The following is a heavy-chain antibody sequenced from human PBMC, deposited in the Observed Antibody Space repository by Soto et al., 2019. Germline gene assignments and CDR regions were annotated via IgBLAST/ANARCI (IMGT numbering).Heavy chain of an antibody. J-gene: IGHJ3*02. CDR1: GYSFTSYW. Sequence: LGESLKISCKCSGYSFTSYWIVWVRQMPGKGLEWMGIVYPGDSDTRYSPSFQGQVTISADKSISTAYLQWSSLKASDTAMYYCARPYYYDSSGYWVGAFDTWGQGTMLTVSS. CDR3: ARPYYYDSSGYWVGAFDT. V-gene: IGHV5-51*01. CDR2: VYPGDSDT. D-gene: IGHD3-22*01.